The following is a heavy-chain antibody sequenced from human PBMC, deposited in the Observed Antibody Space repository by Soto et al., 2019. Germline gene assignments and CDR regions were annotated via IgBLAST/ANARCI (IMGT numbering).Heavy chain of an antibody. CDR1: GGSISSDDYY. V-gene: IGHV4-30-4*01. D-gene: IGHD3-22*01. CDR3: ARGRGYYDSSGYYYNWFDP. CDR2: IYYSGST. Sequence: SETLSLTCTVSGGSISSDDYYWSWIRQPPGKGLEWIGYIYYSGSTYYNPSLKSRVTISVDTSKNQFSLKLSSVTAADTAVYYCARGRGYYDSSGYYYNWFDPWGQGTLVTVSS. J-gene: IGHJ5*02.